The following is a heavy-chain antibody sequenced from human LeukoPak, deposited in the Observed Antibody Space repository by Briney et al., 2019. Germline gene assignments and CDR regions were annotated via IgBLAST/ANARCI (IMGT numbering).Heavy chain of an antibody. Sequence: GGSLRLSCAASGFTFTFYSMNWVRQAPGKGLEWISSISSLGRSYKYYADSVKGRFTISRDDAKNSLYLQMNSLRADDTAVYYCVRPSIDDYGDCGYWGQGTLVTVAS. V-gene: IGHV3-21*01. CDR2: ISSLGRSYK. CDR1: GFTFTFYS. J-gene: IGHJ4*02. CDR3: VRPSIDDYGDCGY. D-gene: IGHD4-17*01.